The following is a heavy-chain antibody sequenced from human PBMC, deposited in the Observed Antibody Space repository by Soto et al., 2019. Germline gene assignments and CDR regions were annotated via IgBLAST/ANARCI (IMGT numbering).Heavy chain of an antibody. J-gene: IGHJ4*02. CDR1: GFTFSNAW. Sequence: PGGSLRLSCAASGFTFSNAWMSWVRQSPGKGLEWVGRIKSKTDGGTTDYAAPVKGRFTISRDDSKNTLYLQMNSLKTEDTAVYYCTTGTYYYDSSGSLRHDYWGQGTQVTVSS. V-gene: IGHV3-15*01. CDR3: TTGTYYYDSSGSLRHDY. D-gene: IGHD3-22*01. CDR2: IKSKTDGGTT.